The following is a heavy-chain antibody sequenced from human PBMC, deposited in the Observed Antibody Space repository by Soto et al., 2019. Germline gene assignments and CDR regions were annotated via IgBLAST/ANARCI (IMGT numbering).Heavy chain of an antibody. Sequence: GGSLRLSCVASGFTFSTYSMNWVRQAPGKGLEWVSSISSSSSYIYYADSVKGRFTISRDNAKNSLYLQMNSLRAEDTAVYYCARDPELLWFGELPPSDYWGQGTLVTVSS. CDR3: ARDPELLWFGELPPSDY. D-gene: IGHD3-10*01. CDR1: GFTFSTYS. V-gene: IGHV3-21*01. CDR2: ISSSSSYI. J-gene: IGHJ4*02.